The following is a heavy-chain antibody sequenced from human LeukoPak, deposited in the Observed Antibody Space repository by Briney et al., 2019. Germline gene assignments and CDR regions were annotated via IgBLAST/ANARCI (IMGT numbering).Heavy chain of an antibody. J-gene: IGHJ3*02. D-gene: IGHD3-10*01. CDR2: ISSSGSTI. Sequence: PGGSLRLSCAASGFTFSDYYMSWIRQAPGKGLEWVSYISSSGSTIYYADSVKGRFTISRDNAKNSLYLQMNSLRAEDTAVYYCARVGSDGSGSYYTRQNDAFDIWGQVTMVTVSS. CDR1: GFTFSDYY. CDR3: ARVGSDGSGSYYTRQNDAFDI. V-gene: IGHV3-11*04.